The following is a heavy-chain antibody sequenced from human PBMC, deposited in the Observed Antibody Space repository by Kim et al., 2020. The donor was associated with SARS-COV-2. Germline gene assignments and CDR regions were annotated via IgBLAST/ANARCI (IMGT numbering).Heavy chain of an antibody. V-gene: IGHV3-23*01. CDR1: GFTFSSYA. D-gene: IGHD3-22*01. CDR3: AKRLGITMIVVVTYDAFDI. CDR2: ISGSGGST. J-gene: IGHJ3*02. Sequence: GGSLRLSCAASGFTFSSYAMSWVRQAPGKGLEWVSAISGSGGSTYYADSVKGRFTISRDNSKNTLYLQMNSLRAEDTAVYYCAKRLGITMIVVVTYDAFDIWGQGTMVTVSS.